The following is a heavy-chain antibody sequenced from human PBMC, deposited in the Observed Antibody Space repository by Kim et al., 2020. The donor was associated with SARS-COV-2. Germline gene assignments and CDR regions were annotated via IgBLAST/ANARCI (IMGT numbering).Heavy chain of an antibody. D-gene: IGHD1-26*01. J-gene: IGHJ2*01. Sequence: TTYAQKFQGRVAMTRDTSTSTVYMELSSLRSEDTAVYYCARDEGAGYFDLWGRGTLVTVSS. V-gene: IGHV1-46*01. CDR3: ARDEGAGYFDL. CDR2: T.